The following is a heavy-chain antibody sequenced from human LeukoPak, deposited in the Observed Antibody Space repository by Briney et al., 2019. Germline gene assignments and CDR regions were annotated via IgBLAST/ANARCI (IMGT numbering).Heavy chain of an antibody. V-gene: IGHV3-73*01. CDR1: GFTFRGSA. J-gene: IGHJ6*03. Sequence: GGSLRLSCAASGFTFRGSAIHWVRQASGKGLEWLGHIRSEANTYATAYGASVKGRFTISRDDSKNTAYLQMNSLRTEDTSVYYCSRQVSGDYTDGYYYLDVWGKGTTVTISS. CDR2: IRSEANTYAT. CDR3: SRQVSGDYTDGYYYLDV. D-gene: IGHD4-17*01.